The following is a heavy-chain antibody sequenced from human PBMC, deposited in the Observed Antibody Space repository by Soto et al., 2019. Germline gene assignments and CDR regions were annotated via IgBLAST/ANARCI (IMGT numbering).Heavy chain of an antibody. CDR3: ARDLAAAGSPDPTYYYGMDV. CDR2: ISYDGSNK. V-gene: IGHV3-30-3*01. D-gene: IGHD6-13*01. CDR1: GFTFSSYA. Sequence: QVQLVESGGGVVQPGRSLRLSCAASGFTFSSYAMHWVRQAPGKGLEWVAVISYDGSNKYYADSVKGRFTISRDNSKNPLYLQMNSLRAEDTAVYYCARDLAAAGSPDPTYYYGMDVWGQGTTVTVSS. J-gene: IGHJ6*02.